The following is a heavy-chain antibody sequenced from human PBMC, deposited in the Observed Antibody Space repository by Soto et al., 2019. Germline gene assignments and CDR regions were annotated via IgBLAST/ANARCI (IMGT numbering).Heavy chain of an antibody. CDR3: TKARCEIYGADY. CDR1: GFTFSSYG. CDR2: ISYDGSNK. Sequence: GGSLRLSGAASGFTFSSYGMHWVRQAPGKGLEWVAVISYDGSNKYYADSVKGRFTISRDNSKNTLYLQMNSLRAEDTAVYYRTKARCEIYGADYCGQRA. V-gene: IGHV3-30*18. J-gene: IGHJ4*02. D-gene: IGHD5-12*01.